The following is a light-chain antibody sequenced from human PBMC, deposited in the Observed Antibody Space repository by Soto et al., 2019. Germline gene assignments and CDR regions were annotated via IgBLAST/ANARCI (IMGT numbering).Light chain of an antibody. CDR1: SSDVGGYNY. V-gene: IGLV2-14*01. CDR2: DVS. J-gene: IGLJ2*01. Sequence: QSALTQPASVSGSPGQSITISCTGTSSDVGGYNYVSWYQQHPGKAPKLMIYDVSNRPSGVSNRFSGSKSGNTASLTISGIQAEGDGGYYCCSYTSGSTHGVFGEGTKLTVL. CDR3: CSYTSGSTHGV.